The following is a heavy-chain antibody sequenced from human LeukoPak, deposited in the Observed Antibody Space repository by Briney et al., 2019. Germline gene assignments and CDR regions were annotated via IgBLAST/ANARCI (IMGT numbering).Heavy chain of an antibody. CDR1: HPSISTVGYS. J-gene: IGHJ4*02. V-gene: IGHV4-30-2*01. CDR2: IFPTGST. Sequence: PSETLSLNCAVYHPSISTVGYSCSWIRQPPKKGLEWIGYIFPTGSTSYNPSLKSRLTISLDRSNNQFSLRPNSVTAADTAVYYCARMAGRTVDHWGQGTLVTVSS. CDR3: ARMAGRTVDH. D-gene: IGHD1-1*01.